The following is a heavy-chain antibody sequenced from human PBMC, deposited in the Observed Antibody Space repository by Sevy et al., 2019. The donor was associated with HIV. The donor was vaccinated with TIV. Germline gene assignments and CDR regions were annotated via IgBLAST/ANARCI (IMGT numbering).Heavy chain of an antibody. CDR2: ISTSTSTTTI. V-gene: IGHV3-11*01. CDR1: GFTLNDYN. J-gene: IGHJ5*02. Sequence: GGSLRLSCSASGFTLNDYNLSWIRQAPGKGLEWVSYISTSTSTTTIYYADSVKGRFTISRDNAKNSIYLQMNSLRVDDTAVYHCARAAGWFDAWGQGTLVTVSS. CDR3: ARAAGWFDA.